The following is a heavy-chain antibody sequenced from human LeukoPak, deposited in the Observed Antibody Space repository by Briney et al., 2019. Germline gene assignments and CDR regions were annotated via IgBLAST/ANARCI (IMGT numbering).Heavy chain of an antibody. CDR2: IYYSGST. J-gene: IGHJ4*02. D-gene: IGHD1-26*01. CDR1: GGSISSYY. Sequence: SETLSLTCTVSGGSISSYYWSWIRQPPGKGLEWIGDIYYSGSTNYNPSLKSRVTISVDTSKNQCSLRLSSVTAADTAVYYSARLASGSYGPLTPFDYRGQGTLVTVSS. V-gene: IGHV4-59*08. CDR3: ARLASGSYGPLTPFDY.